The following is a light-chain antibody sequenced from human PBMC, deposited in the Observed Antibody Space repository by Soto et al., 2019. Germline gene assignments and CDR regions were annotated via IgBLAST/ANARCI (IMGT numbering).Light chain of an antibody. J-gene: IGKJ4*01. Sequence: DLQMTQSPSSLSASVGDRVTLTCRASQTVNNYLVWYQQKPGKAPKLLIYGASSLIRGVPPRFSGSGSGTDFTLTISDLQPEDFATYYCQQSHSPPLTFGGGTRVEI. CDR2: GAS. CDR1: QTVNNY. CDR3: QQSHSPPLT. V-gene: IGKV1-39*01.